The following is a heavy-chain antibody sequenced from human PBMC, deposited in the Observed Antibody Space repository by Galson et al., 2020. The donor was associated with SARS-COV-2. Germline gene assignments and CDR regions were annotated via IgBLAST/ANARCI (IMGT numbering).Heavy chain of an antibody. CDR3: AKSVTVSTRGWFDP. J-gene: IGHJ5*02. V-gene: IGHV3-23*01. CDR1: GFTFSSYA. D-gene: IGHD4-4*01. Sequence: GSLRLSCAASGFTFSSYAMSWVRQAPGKGLEWVSGISGGGGNTYYADSVKGRFTISRANSVNTLYLQMMSLRADDTAVYYCAKSVTVSTRGWFDPWGPGTLVTVSS. CDR2: ISGGGGNT.